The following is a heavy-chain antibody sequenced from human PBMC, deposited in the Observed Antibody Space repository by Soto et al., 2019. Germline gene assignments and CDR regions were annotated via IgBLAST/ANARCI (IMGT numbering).Heavy chain of an antibody. D-gene: IGHD6-19*01. V-gene: IGHV1-3*05. Sequence: VQLVQSGAEEKKPGASVKVSCKASGYTFTGYAMHWVRQAPGQRLEWMGWINAGNGNTKYSQKFQGRVTITRDTSASTAYMELSSRRSEDTAVYYCARAVAVAADFDYWGQGTLVTVSS. CDR2: INAGNGNT. CDR3: ARAVAVAADFDY. J-gene: IGHJ4*02. CDR1: GYTFTGYA.